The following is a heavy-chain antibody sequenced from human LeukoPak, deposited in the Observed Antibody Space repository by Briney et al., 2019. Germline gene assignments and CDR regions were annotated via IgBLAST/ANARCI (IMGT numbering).Heavy chain of an antibody. Sequence: PGGSLRLSCAASGFTFSSYEMNWVRQAPGKGLEWVSYISSSGSTIYYADSVKGRFTISRDNAKNSLYLQMNSLRAEDTAVYYCARETSSGWDVKRYYFDYWGQGTLVTVSS. J-gene: IGHJ4*02. CDR1: GFTFSSYE. D-gene: IGHD6-19*01. CDR2: ISSSGSTI. CDR3: ARETSSGWDVKRYYFDY. V-gene: IGHV3-48*03.